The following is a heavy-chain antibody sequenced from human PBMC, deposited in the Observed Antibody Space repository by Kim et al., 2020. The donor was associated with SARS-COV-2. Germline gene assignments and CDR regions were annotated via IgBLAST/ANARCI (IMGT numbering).Heavy chain of an antibody. CDR3: ARSPHYDSSGYYFDY. V-gene: IGHV3-74*01. CDR1: GFTFSYHW. CDR2: INTDGRIT. J-gene: IGHJ4*01. D-gene: IGHD3-22*01. Sequence: GGSLRLSCAASGFTFSYHWLHWVRQAPGKGLVWVSRINTDGRITTYADSVKGRFTISRDNAKNTLYLEMNNLRVEDTAVYYCARSPHYDSSGYYFDYWG.